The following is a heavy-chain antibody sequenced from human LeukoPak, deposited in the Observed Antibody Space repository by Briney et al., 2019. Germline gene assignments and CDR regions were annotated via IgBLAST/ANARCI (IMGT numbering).Heavy chain of an antibody. CDR2: INPNSGGT. Sequence: GASVKVSCKASGYTFTGYYMHWVRQAPGQGLEWMGWINPNSGGTNYAQKFQGRVTMTRDTSISTAYMELSRLRSDDTAVYYCAREGIAATGSNDYWGQGTLVTVSS. CDR1: GYTFTGYY. J-gene: IGHJ4*02. D-gene: IGHD2-15*01. V-gene: IGHV1-2*02. CDR3: AREGIAATGSNDY.